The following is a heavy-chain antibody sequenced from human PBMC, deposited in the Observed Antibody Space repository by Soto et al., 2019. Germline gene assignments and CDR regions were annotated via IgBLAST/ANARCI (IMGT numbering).Heavy chain of an antibody. Sequence: QVQLVESGGGLVKPGGSLRLSCAASGLTFSDYYMSWIRQAPGKGLEWVSYISSSDDTIYYADSVRGRFTISRDNVKNSLLLQMNSLRAEDTAVYYCARLPAARRYYYYYMDVWGKGTTVTVSS. CDR2: ISSSDDTI. V-gene: IGHV3-11*01. CDR1: GLTFSDYY. D-gene: IGHD2-2*01. CDR3: ARLPAARRYYYYYMDV. J-gene: IGHJ6*03.